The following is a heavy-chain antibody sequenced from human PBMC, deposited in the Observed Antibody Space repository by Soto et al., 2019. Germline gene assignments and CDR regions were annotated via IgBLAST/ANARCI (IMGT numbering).Heavy chain of an antibody. V-gene: IGHV1-18*01. CDR2: ISAYNGNT. CDR1: GYTLTSYG. D-gene: IGHD3-22*01. Sequence: ASVKVSCKASGYTLTSYGISWVRQAPGQGLEWMGWISAYNGNTNYAQKLQGRVTMTTDTSTSTAYMELRSLRSDDTAVYYCAREILVVPERWFDPWGQGTLVTVSS. J-gene: IGHJ5*02. CDR3: AREILVVPERWFDP.